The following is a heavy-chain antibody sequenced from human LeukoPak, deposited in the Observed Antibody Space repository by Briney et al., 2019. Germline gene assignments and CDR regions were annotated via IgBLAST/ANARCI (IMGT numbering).Heavy chain of an antibody. D-gene: IGHD6-19*01. CDR3: ARVELQWLVRVFDY. CDR2: ISGSGGST. Sequence: GGSLRLSCAASGFTFSSYGMSWVRQAPGKGLEWVSAISGSGGSTYYADSVKGRFTISRDNSKNTLYLQMNSLRAEDTAVYYCARVELQWLVRVFDYWGQGTLVTVSS. CDR1: GFTFSSYG. J-gene: IGHJ4*02. V-gene: IGHV3-23*01.